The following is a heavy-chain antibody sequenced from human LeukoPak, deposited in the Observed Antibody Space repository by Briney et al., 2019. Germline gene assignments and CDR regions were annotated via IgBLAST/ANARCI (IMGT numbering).Heavy chain of an antibody. CDR1: GGSISSYY. V-gene: IGHV4-59*08. D-gene: IGHD4-17*01. Sequence: SETLSLTCTVSGGSISSYYWSWIRQPPGKGLEWIGYIYYSGSTNYNPSLKSRVTISVDTSKNQFSLKLSSVTAADTAVYYCARSHYGDLDYWGQGTLVTVTS. J-gene: IGHJ4*02. CDR3: ARSHYGDLDY. CDR2: IYYSGST.